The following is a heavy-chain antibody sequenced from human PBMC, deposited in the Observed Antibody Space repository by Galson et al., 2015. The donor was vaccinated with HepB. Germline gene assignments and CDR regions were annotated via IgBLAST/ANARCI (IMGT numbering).Heavy chain of an antibody. D-gene: IGHD4-17*01. CDR3: ARDEIDYGDTTSPSY. CDR2: ISYDGSNK. CDR1: GFTFSSYA. V-gene: IGHV3-30*04. Sequence: SLRLSCAASGFTFSSYAMHWVRQAPGKGLEWVAVISYDGSNKYYADSVKGRFTISRDNSKNTLYLQMNSLRAEDTAVYYCARDEIDYGDTTSPSYWGQGTLVTVSS. J-gene: IGHJ4*02.